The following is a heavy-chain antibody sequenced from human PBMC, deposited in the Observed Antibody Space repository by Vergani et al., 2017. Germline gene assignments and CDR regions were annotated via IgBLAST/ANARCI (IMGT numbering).Heavy chain of an antibody. CDR2: IYTSGST. D-gene: IGHD3-10*01. V-gene: IGHV4-61*02. Sequence: QVQLQESGPGLVKPSQTLSLTCTVPGGSISSGSYYWSWIRQPAGKGLEWIGRIYTSGSTNYNPSLKSRVTISVDTSKNQFSLKLSSVTAADTAVYYCARGRDPYYYYGMDVWGQGP. J-gene: IGHJ6*02. CDR1: GGSISSGSYY. CDR3: ARGRDPYYYYGMDV.